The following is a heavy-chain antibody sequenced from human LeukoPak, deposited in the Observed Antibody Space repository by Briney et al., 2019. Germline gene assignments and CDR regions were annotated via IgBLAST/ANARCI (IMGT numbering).Heavy chain of an antibody. J-gene: IGHJ4*02. CDR3: ARTVTTVTTFDY. Sequence: GRSLRLSCAASGFTFSDYAMHWVRQAPGKGLEWVAVISKDGSDKYYPGSVRGRFTISRDNSKNTIYLQMDSLRAEDTAIYYCARTVTTVTTFDYWGQGTLVTVSS. D-gene: IGHD4-17*01. CDR1: GFTFSDYA. CDR2: ISKDGSDK. V-gene: IGHV3-30-3*01.